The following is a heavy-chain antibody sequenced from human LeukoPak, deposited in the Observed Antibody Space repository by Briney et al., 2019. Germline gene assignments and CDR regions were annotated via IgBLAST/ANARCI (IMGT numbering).Heavy chain of an antibody. CDR1: VGTINSYY. CDR2: IYYSGST. D-gene: IGHD2-2*01. Sequence: PWETLSLTCTVSVGTINSYYWSWIRQPPGKGLEWVGYIYYSGSTNYNPSLKSRVTISVDTSKNQFSLKLSSVTAADTAVYYCARDLGYCSSTSCYDWFDPWGQGTLVTVSS. J-gene: IGHJ5*02. V-gene: IGHV4-59*01. CDR3: ARDLGYCSSTSCYDWFDP.